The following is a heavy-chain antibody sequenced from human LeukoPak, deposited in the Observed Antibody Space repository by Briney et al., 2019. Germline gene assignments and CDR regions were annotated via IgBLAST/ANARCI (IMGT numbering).Heavy chain of an antibody. D-gene: IGHD3-10*01. CDR1: GGSINSVTYY. Sequence: SETLSLTCTVSGGSINSVTYYWAWIRQPPGMGLEWIGSIYYSGSTYYNPSLKSRVTMSIDTSRNHLSLNLNSVTAADTAVYYCARGVPEILWFGELLRYYFDYWGQGTLVTVSS. J-gene: IGHJ4*02. CDR3: ARGVPEILWFGELLRYYFDY. V-gene: IGHV4-39*02. CDR2: IYYSGST.